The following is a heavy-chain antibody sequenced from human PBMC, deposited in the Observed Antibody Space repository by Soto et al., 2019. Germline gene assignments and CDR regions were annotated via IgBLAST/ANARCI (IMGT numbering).Heavy chain of an antibody. CDR3: ARGKRYSCYGMDL. J-gene: IGHJ6*02. D-gene: IGHD6-13*01. Sequence: GRSLRLSYAASGFTFSSYDMHWVRQATGKGLEWVSSIGTAGDTYYPGSVKGRFTISRENAKNSLYLQMNSLRAGDTAVYYCARGKRYSCYGMDLCCQATTFTVS. V-gene: IGHV3-13*01. CDR1: GFTFSSYD. CDR2: IGTAGDT.